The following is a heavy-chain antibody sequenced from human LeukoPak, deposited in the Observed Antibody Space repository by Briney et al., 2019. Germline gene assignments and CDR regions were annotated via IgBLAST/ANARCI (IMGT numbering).Heavy chain of an antibody. CDR2: IYTSGST. CDR3: ARGGFYNYYDSSSYPNWLDP. J-gene: IGHJ5*02. Sequence: SETLSLTHTVSGGSISSYYWSWIRQPARKGLEWIGRIYTSGSTNYNPSLKSRVTMSVDTSKNQFSLKLSSVTAADTAVYYCARGGFYNYYDSSSYPNWLDPWGQGTLVTVSS. D-gene: IGHD3-22*01. CDR1: GGSISSYY. V-gene: IGHV4-4*07.